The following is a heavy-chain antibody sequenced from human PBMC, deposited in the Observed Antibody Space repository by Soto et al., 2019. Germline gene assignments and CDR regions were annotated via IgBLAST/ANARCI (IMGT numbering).Heavy chain of an antibody. J-gene: IGHJ4*02. D-gene: IGHD2-15*01. CDR3: ARSPRRVDGKWYLDY. CDR2: ILHTGST. Sequence: QVQLQESGPRLMKPSGTLSLTCGVSGDSFSSSNWWTWVRQSPGKGLEWIGDILHTGSTDYSPSLRSRVTLSIDASKKEFYLNLTSVTATDTAIYYCARSPRRVDGKWYLDYWGQGALVTVSS. V-gene: IGHV4-4*02. CDR1: GDSFSSSNW.